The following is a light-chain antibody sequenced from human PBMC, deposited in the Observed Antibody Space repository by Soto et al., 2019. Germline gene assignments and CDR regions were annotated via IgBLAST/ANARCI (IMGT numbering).Light chain of an antibody. CDR1: QSISYY. V-gene: IGKV1-39*01. J-gene: IGKJ1*01. CDR2: STS. Sequence: DIQMTQSPSSLSASVGDRVTITCRASQSISYYLNWYQQKQGRAPRILIYSTSTLQSGVPSKFSGSASGTDFTLTISSLQPEDFATYYCQQSYSTPWTFGQGTKVEIK. CDR3: QQSYSTPWT.